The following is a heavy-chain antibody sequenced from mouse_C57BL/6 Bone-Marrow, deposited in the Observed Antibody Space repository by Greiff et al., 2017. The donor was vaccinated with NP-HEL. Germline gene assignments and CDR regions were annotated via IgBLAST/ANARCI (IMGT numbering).Heavy chain of an antibody. CDR2: IYPGNSDT. Sequence: EVQLQESGTVLARPGASVKMSCKTSGYTFTSYWMNWVKQRPGQGLEWIGAIYPGNSDTSYNQKSKGKAQLTAVTSASTAYMELSCLTNEDSAVYYCTRPPDSAGYVGGFDYWGQGTTLTVSS. J-gene: IGHJ2*01. D-gene: IGHD3-2*02. V-gene: IGHV1-5*01. CDR3: TRPPDSAGYVGGFDY. CDR1: GYTFTSYW.